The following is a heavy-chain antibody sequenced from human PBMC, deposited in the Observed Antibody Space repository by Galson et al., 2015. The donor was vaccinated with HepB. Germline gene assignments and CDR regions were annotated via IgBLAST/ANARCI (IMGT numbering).Heavy chain of an antibody. CDR2: IKQDGSEK. Sequence: LEWVANIKQDGSEKYYVDSVKGRFTISRDNAKNSLYLQMNSLRAEDTAVYYCARVSGAGLRFLEWWDYYYMDVWGKGTTVTVSS. CDR3: ARVSGAGLRFLEWWDYYYMDV. J-gene: IGHJ6*03. V-gene: IGHV3-7*03. D-gene: IGHD3-3*01.